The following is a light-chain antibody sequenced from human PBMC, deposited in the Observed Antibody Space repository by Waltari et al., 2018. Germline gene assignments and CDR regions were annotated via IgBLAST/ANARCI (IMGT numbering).Light chain of an antibody. CDR2: DVS. Sequence: EFVSCDQQEPVMSPKLIVDDVSQRPSWCSNRCSGSKSGNTASLTISGVQAEDEADYYCSSYTTTSSWVFGGGTKLTVL. CDR1: EF. CDR3: SSYTTTSSWV. V-gene: IGLV2-14*04. J-gene: IGLJ3*02.